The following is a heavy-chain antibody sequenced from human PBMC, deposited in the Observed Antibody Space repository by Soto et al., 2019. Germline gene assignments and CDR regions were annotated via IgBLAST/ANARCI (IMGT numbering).Heavy chain of an antibody. J-gene: IGHJ4*02. CDR1: GYTFTSYY. Sequence: ASVKVSCKASGYTFTSYYMHWVRQAPGQGLEWMGIINPSGGSTSYAQKFQGRVTMTRDTSTSTVYMELSSLRSEDTVVYYCMIQTYYDFWSGYSGVDYWGQGTLVTVSS. D-gene: IGHD3-3*01. CDR2: INPSGGST. V-gene: IGHV1-46*01. CDR3: MIQTYYDFWSGYSGVDY.